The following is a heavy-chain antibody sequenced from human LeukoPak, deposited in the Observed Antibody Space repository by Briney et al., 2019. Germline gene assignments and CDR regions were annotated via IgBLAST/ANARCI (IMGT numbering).Heavy chain of an antibody. D-gene: IGHD2-2*01. V-gene: IGHV3-7*01. J-gene: IGHJ4*02. CDR1: GFTFSSYW. CDR3: ARERCSSSSCFPDY. CDR2: IKQDGSEK. Sequence: GGSLRLSCAASGFTFSSYWMTWVRQAPGKGLEWVANIKQDGSEKSYVDSERGRFTISRDNAKNSLYLQMNSLRAEDTAVYYCARERCSSSSCFPDYWGQGTLVPVSS.